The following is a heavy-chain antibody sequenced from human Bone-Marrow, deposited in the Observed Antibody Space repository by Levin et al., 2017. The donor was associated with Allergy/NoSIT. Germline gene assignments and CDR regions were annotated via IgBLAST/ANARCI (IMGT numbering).Heavy chain of an antibody. Sequence: GESLKISCAASGFTFSNCWMSWVRQAPGKGLEWVANIKEDGSQKYYVDSVKGRFTISRDNANNSLYLQMNYLGVDDTAVYDCARDTTLAGEAWGQGTLVTVSS. V-gene: IGHV3-7*03. D-gene: IGHD6-19*01. CDR2: IKEDGSQK. CDR3: ARDTTLAGEA. CDR1: GFTFSNCW. J-gene: IGHJ5*02.